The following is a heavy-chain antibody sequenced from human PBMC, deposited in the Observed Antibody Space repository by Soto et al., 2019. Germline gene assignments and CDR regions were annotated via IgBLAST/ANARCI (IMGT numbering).Heavy chain of an antibody. J-gene: IGHJ3*02. V-gene: IGHV1-18*04. CDR3: ARDYAYYDSSGYYPDAFDI. CDR2: ISAYNGNT. Sequence: ASVKASCKASGYTFTSYGISWVRQAPGQGLEWMGWISAYNGNTNYAQKLQGRVTMTTDTSTSTAYMELRSLRSDDTAVYYCARDYAYYDSSGYYPDAFDIWGQGTMVTVSS. D-gene: IGHD3-22*01. CDR1: GYTFTSYG.